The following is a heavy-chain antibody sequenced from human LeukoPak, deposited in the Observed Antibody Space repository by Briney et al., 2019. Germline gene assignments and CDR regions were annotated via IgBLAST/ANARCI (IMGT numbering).Heavy chain of an antibody. D-gene: IGHD2-21*02. CDR2: ISDNGGST. CDR1: GFTFSSYA. V-gene: IGHV3-23*01. J-gene: IGHJ4*02. CDR3: ARDKLMGDSYFVY. Sequence: GGSLRLSCAASGFTFSSYAMSWFRQAPGKGLEWVSAISDNGGSTYYADAVKGRFTISRDNAKNSLYLQMNGLRAEDTAVYYCARDKLMGDSYFVYCGQGTLVTVSS.